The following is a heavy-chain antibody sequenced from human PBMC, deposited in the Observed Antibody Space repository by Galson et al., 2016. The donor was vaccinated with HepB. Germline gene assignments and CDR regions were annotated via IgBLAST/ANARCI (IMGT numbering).Heavy chain of an antibody. V-gene: IGHV3-21*01. D-gene: IGHD4-17*01. J-gene: IGHJ4*02. CDR3: AKKWSYGDYSYFDY. Sequence: SLRLSCAASGFTFRDFPMVWVRQAPGQGLEWVSSISSGGVYTYYADSLKGRFSISRDNAKNSLFLQMSSLRAEDTAVYYCAKKWSYGDYSYFDYWGQGTLVTVSS. CDR2: ISSGGVYT. CDR1: GFTFRDFP.